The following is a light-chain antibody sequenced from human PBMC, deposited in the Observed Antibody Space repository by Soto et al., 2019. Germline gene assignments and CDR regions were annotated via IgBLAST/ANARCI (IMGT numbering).Light chain of an antibody. Sequence: EIVLTQSPATLSVSPGERATLSCRASQSISNNLGWYQQKPGQAPRLLMYDASTRATGVPARFSGSGSGTEFTLTISSLQPEDFAVYYCQQYNDWPPITFGQGTRLEIK. CDR1: QSISNN. CDR3: QQYNDWPPIT. CDR2: DAS. J-gene: IGKJ5*01. V-gene: IGKV3-15*01.